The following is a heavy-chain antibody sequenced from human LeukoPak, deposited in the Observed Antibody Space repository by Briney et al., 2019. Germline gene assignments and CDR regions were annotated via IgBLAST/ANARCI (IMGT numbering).Heavy chain of an antibody. J-gene: IGHJ4*02. CDR1: GFTFSSYA. CDR2: ISGSGGST. CDR3: AKAFALKLLWFGELKVTGFDY. D-gene: IGHD3-10*01. V-gene: IGHV3-23*01. Sequence: GGSLRLSCAASGFTFSSYAMSWVRQAPGKGLEWVSAISGSGGSTYYADSVKGRFTISRDNSKNTLYLQMNSLRAEDTAVYYCAKAFALKLLWFGELKVTGFDYWGQGTLVTVSS.